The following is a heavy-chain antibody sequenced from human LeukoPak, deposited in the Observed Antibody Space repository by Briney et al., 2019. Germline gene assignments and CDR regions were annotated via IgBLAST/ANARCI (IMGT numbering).Heavy chain of an antibody. CDR2: IYHSGST. V-gene: IGHV4-38-2*02. J-gene: IGHJ4*02. CDR1: GYSISSGYY. CDR3: ARIGYSYGPQYYFDY. D-gene: IGHD5-18*01. Sequence: SETLSLTCTVSGYSISSGYYWGWIRQPPGKGLEWIGNIYHSGSTYYNPSLKSRVTISVDTSKNQFSLKLTSVAAADTAVYYCARIGYSYGPQYYFDYWGQGTLVTVSS.